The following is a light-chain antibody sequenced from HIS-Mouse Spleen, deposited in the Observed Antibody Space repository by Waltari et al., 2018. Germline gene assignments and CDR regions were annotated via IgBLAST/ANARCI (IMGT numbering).Light chain of an antibody. V-gene: IGLV3-10*01. J-gene: IGLJ2*01. CDR3: YSTDSSGNHRV. CDR2: EDS. Sequence: SYELTQPPSVSVSPGQTARIPCPGDALPKQYAYWYQQKSGQAPVLVIYEDSQRPSGIPERFSGSSSGTMATLTISGAQVEDEADYYCYSTDSSGNHRVFGGGTKLTVL. CDR1: ALPKQY.